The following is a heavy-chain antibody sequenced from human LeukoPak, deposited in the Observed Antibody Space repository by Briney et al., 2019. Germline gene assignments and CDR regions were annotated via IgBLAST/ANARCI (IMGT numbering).Heavy chain of an antibody. CDR1: GVSISSSYSY. CDR3: ARDPTAMGGTGGFDY. J-gene: IGHJ4*02. V-gene: IGHV4-39*07. D-gene: IGHD5-18*01. Sequence: SETLSLTCTVSGVSISSSYSYWGWIRQPPGMGLEWIGSIYYSGSTYYNPSLKSRVTISVDTSKNQFSLKLSSVTAADTAAYYCARDPTAMGGTGGFDYWGQGTLVTVSS. CDR2: IYYSGST.